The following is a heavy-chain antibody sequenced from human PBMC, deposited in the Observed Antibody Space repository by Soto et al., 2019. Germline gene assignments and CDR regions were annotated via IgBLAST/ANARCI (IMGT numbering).Heavy chain of an antibody. CDR1: GGSIPSGGYS. V-gene: IGHV4-30-2*01. CDR2: IYHSGST. D-gene: IGHD2-15*01. Sequence: QLQLQESGSGLVKPSQTLSLTCAVSGGSIPSGGYSWSWIRQPPGKGLERIANIYHSGSTYYNPSLKSRVTISLNRSNNQFYLDLSSGAAADTAVYYCASVVVVPVIWGAYFDSWGQGTLVTVSS. CDR3: ASVVVVPVIWGAYFDS. J-gene: IGHJ4*02.